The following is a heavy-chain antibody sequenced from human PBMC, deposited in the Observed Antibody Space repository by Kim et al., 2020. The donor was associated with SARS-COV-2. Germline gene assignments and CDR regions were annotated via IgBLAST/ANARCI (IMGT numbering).Heavy chain of an antibody. V-gene: IGHV3-48*03. CDR2: ISSSGSTI. J-gene: IGHJ4*02. CDR1: GFTFSSYE. Sequence: GGSLRLSCAASGFTFSSYEMNWVRLAPGKGLEWVSYISSSGSTIYYADSVKGRFTISRDNAKNSLYLQMNSLRAEDTAVYYCARDGDSSGYYYVAFDYWGQGTLVTVSS. D-gene: IGHD3-22*01. CDR3: ARDGDSSGYYYVAFDY.